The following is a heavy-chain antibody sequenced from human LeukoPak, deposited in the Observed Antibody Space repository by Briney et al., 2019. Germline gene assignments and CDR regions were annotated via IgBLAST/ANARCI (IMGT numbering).Heavy chain of an antibody. CDR1: GSTFSSYA. J-gene: IGHJ4*02. Sequence: AGGSLRLSCAASGSTFSSYAMSWVRQAPGKGLEWVSAISGSDDTPYYADSVKGRFTISRDSSKNTLYLQMNSLRAEDTAVYYCAKGWGVFDYWGQGTLVTVSS. CDR3: AKGWGVFDY. V-gene: IGHV3-23*01. CDR2: ISGSDDTP. D-gene: IGHD3-16*01.